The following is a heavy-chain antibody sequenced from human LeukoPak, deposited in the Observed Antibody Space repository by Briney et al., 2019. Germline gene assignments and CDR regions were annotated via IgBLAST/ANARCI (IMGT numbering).Heavy chain of an antibody. CDR1: GYLFTGYY. Sequence: ASVKVSCKASGYLFTGYYIHWVRQAPGQGLEWMGWINPNSGGTNYAQKFQGWVTMTRDTSISTAYMELSRLRSDDTAVYYCARGIQLWSYYFDYWGQGTLVTVSS. J-gene: IGHJ4*02. D-gene: IGHD5-18*01. V-gene: IGHV1-2*04. CDR3: ARGIQLWSYYFDY. CDR2: INPNSGGT.